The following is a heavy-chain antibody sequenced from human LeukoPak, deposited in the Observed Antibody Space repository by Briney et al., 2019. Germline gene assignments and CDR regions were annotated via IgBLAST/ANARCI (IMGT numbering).Heavy chain of an antibody. J-gene: IGHJ4*02. D-gene: IGHD4-17*01. Sequence: GGSLRLSCAASGFTVSSNYMSWVRQAPGKGLEWVSVIYSGGSTYYADSVKGRFTISRDNSKNTLYLQMNSLRAEDTAVYYCARAGRMPTVTTLFDYWGQGTLVTVSS. V-gene: IGHV3-66*01. CDR2: IYSGGST. CDR1: GFTVSSNY. CDR3: ARAGRMPTVTTLFDY.